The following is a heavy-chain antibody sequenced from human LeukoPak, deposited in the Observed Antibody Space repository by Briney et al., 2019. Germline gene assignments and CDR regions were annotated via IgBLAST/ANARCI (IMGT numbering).Heavy chain of an antibody. CDR3: ARVFYDSRGYSEGYYFDS. D-gene: IGHD3-22*01. Sequence: SETLSLTCTVSGGSTVSGGSISSYYWSWIRQPPGKGLEWIGYIYYSGSTNYNPSLKSRVTISGDTSKNQFSLKLSSGTAAVTAVYYCARVFYDSRGYSEGYYFDSWGQGTLVTVSS. V-gene: IGHV4-59*01. CDR2: IYYSGST. J-gene: IGHJ4*02. CDR1: GGSISSYY.